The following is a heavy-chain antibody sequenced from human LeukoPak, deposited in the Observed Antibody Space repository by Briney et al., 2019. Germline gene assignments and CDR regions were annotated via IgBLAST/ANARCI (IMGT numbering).Heavy chain of an antibody. Sequence: SETLSLTCTVSGGSTSSYYWSWIRQPPGKGLEWIGYIYYSGSTNYNPSLKSRVTISVDTSKNQFSLKLSSVTAADTAVYYCARAHQTRIALYGMDVWGQGTTVTVSS. V-gene: IGHV4-59*01. CDR3: ARAHQTRIALYGMDV. J-gene: IGHJ6*02. CDR2: IYYSGST. CDR1: GGSTSSYY. D-gene: IGHD6-13*01.